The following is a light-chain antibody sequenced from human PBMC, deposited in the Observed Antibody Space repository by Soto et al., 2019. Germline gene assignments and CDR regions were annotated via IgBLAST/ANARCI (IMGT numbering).Light chain of an antibody. CDR1: QNVYINS. Sequence: EVVLTQSPGTLSLSPGERATLSCRASQNVYINSLAWYQQKPGQTPRLLIYGASTRAAAIPDRFSGSGSGADFALSIDGLEPEDFAIYYCQQYGDSPLTFGPGIRVD. CDR3: QQYGDSPLT. J-gene: IGKJ3*01. CDR2: GAS. V-gene: IGKV3-20*01.